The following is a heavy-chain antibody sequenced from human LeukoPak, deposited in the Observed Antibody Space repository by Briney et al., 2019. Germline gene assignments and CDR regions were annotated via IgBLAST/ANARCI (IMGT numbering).Heavy chain of an antibody. D-gene: IGHD1-26*01. CDR3: ARGAYYKVDY. Sequence: PSETLSLTCGVSGGSISSTIDWWIWVRQPPGKGLEWIGEIYHSGSTNYNPSLKSRVTMSVDKPQNQFSLKLNSVTAADTAVYYCARGAYYKVDYWGQGTLVTVSS. CDR2: IYHSGST. J-gene: IGHJ4*02. V-gene: IGHV4-4*02. CDR1: GGSISSTIDW.